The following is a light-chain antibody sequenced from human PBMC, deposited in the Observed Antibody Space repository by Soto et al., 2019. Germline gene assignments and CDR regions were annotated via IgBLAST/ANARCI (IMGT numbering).Light chain of an antibody. J-gene: IGKJ1*01. CDR2: DAS. CDR1: QSVSSY. Sequence: EIVLTQSRATLSLSPVERATLSFRASQSVSSYLAWYQQKPGQAPRLLIYDASNRATGIPARFSGSGSGTDFTLTISSLEPEDSAVYYCQQHLGRHTFGQGTKVDIK. V-gene: IGKV3-11*01. CDR3: QQHLGRHT.